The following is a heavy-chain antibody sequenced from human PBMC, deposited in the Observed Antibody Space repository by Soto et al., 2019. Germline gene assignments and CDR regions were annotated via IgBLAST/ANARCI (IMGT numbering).Heavy chain of an antibody. V-gene: IGHV1-18*04. CDR2: ISAYNGNT. D-gene: IGHD3-22*01. CDR1: GYTFTSYG. Sequence: QVQLVQSGAEVKKPGASVKVSCKASGYTFTSYGISWVRQAPGQGLEWMGWISAYNGNTNYAQKLQGRVTMTTDTSTRTAYMELRTLKPDDTAVYYCARDAYYYEKNCFAPWAQETLVTVSS. J-gene: IGHJ5*02. CDR3: ARDAYYYEKNCFAP.